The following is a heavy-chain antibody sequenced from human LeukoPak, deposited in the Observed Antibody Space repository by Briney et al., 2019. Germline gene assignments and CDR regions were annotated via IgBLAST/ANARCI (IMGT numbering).Heavy chain of an antibody. Sequence: ASVKVSCKASGYTFTSYYMHWARQAPGQGLEWMGIINPSGGSTSYAQKFQGRVTMTRDTSTSTVYMELSSLRSEDTAVYYCARMYSSSGDYYYGMDVWGQGTTVTVSS. CDR1: GYTFTSYY. CDR3: ARMYSSSGDYYYGMDV. J-gene: IGHJ6*02. CDR2: INPSGGST. V-gene: IGHV1-46*01. D-gene: IGHD6-6*01.